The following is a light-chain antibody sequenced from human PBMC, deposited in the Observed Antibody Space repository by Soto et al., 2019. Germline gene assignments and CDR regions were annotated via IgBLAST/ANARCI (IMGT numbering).Light chain of an antibody. CDR2: EAF. Sequence: QSALTQPASVSGSPGQSITISCSGTGRDIGAYIFVSWYQQHPGKAPKLLLYEAFNRPSGVSNRFSGSKSGNTASLTISGLQAEDEAEYFCASFTTRTTYVFGTGTKVTVL. V-gene: IGLV2-14*03. CDR1: GRDIGAYIF. J-gene: IGLJ1*01. CDR3: ASFTTRTTYV.